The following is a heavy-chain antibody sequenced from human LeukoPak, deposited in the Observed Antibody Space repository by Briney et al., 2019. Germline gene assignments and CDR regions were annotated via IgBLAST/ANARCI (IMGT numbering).Heavy chain of an antibody. J-gene: IGHJ6*03. CDR3: ARRRYQLLYGVHYYYYMDV. Sequence: SETLSLTCTVSGYSISSGYYWGWIRQPPGKGLEWIGSIYHSGSTYYNPSLKSRVTISVDTSKNQFSLKLSSVTAADTAVYYCARRRYQLLYGVHYYYYMDVWGKGTTVTVSS. D-gene: IGHD2-2*02. CDR2: IYHSGST. CDR1: GYSISSGYY. V-gene: IGHV4-38-2*02.